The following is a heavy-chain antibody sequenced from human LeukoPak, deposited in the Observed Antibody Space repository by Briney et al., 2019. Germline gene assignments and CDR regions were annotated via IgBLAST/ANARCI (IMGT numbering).Heavy chain of an antibody. D-gene: IGHD5-12*01. J-gene: IGHJ4*02. CDR1: GGSISSGGYY. V-gene: IGHV4-31*03. CDR2: IYYSGST. Sequence: SATLSLTCTVSGGSISSGGYYLSWVRPHPGEGLEWIGYIYYSGSTYYNPSLKSRVTISVDTSKNQFSLKLSSVTAADTAVYYCASLRSGYVDYWGQGTLVTVSS. CDR3: ASLRSGYVDY.